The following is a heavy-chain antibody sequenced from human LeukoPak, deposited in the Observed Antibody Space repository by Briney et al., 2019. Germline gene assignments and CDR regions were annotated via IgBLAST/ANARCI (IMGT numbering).Heavy chain of an antibody. CDR2: IYYSGST. J-gene: IGHJ4*02. CDR1: GGSISSYY. V-gene: IGHV4-59*01. Sequence: PSETLSLTCTVSGGSISSYYWSWIRQPPGKGLEWIGYIYYSGSTNYNTSLKSRVTISVDTSKNQFSLKLSSLTAADTAVYYCARGRVVPAAMGFDYWGQGTLVTVSS. D-gene: IGHD2-2*01. CDR3: ARGRVVPAAMGFDY.